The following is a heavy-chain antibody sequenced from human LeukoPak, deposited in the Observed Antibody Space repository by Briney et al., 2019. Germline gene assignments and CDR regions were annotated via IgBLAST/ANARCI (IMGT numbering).Heavy chain of an antibody. Sequence: SETLSLTCTVSGGSISGYYWTWIRQPPGKGLEWIGSIYYSGNTYYNPSLKSRVTISVDTSKNQFSLRLSSVTAADTAVYFCARGAVAGTGYFDYWGQGTLVTVSS. CDR2: IYYSGNT. V-gene: IGHV4-59*05. D-gene: IGHD6-19*01. CDR3: ARGAVAGTGYFDY. J-gene: IGHJ4*02. CDR1: GGSISGYY.